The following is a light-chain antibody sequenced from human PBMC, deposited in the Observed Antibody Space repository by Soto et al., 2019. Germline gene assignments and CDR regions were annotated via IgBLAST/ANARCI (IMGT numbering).Light chain of an antibody. Sequence: EIVLTQSPGTLSLSPGERATLSCRASQSVSSSYLAWYQQKPGQAPRLLIYGASSRATGIPDRFSVSGSGTDFTLTISRLEPEDFAVYYCQQYGSSPSTFGQGNKREIK. V-gene: IGKV3-20*01. J-gene: IGKJ2*01. CDR2: GAS. CDR1: QSVSSSY. CDR3: QQYGSSPST.